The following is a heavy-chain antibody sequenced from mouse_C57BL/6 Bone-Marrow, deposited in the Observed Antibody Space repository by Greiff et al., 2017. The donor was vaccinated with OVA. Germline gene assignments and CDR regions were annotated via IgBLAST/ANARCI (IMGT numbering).Heavy chain of an antibody. CDR1: GYTFTSYW. CDR3: ARNSEFAY. Sequence: QVHVKQPGAELVKPGASVKMSCKASGYTFTSYWITWVKQRPGQGLEWIGDIYPGSGSTNYNEKFKSKATLTVDTSYSTAYMQLSRLTAEDSAVYYGARNSEFAYWGQGTLVTVSA. D-gene: IGHD3-1*01. J-gene: IGHJ3*01. V-gene: IGHV1-55*01. CDR2: IYPGSGST.